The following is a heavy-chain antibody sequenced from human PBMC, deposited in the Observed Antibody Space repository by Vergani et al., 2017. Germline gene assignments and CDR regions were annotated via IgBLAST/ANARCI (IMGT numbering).Heavy chain of an antibody. Sequence: EVQLLESGGGLVQPGGSLRLSCAASGFTFTSYAMNWVRQAPGKGLEWVSGISGSGISTYYADSVKGRFTISRDNAKNSLYLQMNSLRAEDTAVYYCARVFCSSTSCYVAAFDYWGQGTLVTVSS. CDR1: GFTFTSYA. D-gene: IGHD2-2*01. CDR3: ARVFCSSTSCYVAAFDY. V-gene: IGHV3-23*01. J-gene: IGHJ4*02. CDR2: ISGSGIST.